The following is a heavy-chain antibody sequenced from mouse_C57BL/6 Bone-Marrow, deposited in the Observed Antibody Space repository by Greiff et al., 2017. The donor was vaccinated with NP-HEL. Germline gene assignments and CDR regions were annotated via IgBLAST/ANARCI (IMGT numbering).Heavy chain of an antibody. D-gene: IGHD1-1*01. V-gene: IGHV5-17*01. J-gene: IGHJ3*01. Sequence: EVKVVESGGGLVKPGGSLKLSCAASGFTFSDYGMHWVRQAPEKGLEWVAYICSGSSTIYYADTVKGRFTISRDNAKNTLFLQMTSLRSEDTAMYYCARGVLLAGAYWGQGTLVTVSA. CDR2: ICSGSSTI. CDR3: ARGVLLAGAY. CDR1: GFTFSDYG.